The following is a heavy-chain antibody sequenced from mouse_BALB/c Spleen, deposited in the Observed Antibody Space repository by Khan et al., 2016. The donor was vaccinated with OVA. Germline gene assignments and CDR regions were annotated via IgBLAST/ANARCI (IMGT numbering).Heavy chain of an antibody. V-gene: IGHV1-80*01. CDR1: GYAFSNYW. J-gene: IGHJ3*01. D-gene: IGHD2-14*01. CDR3: ARSGYDYFAY. CDR2: IYPGDGDP. Sequence: QVQLQQSGAELVRPGSSVKISCKASGYAFSNYWMNWVKQRPGQGLEWIGQIYPGDGDPNYNGKLKGKATLTADKSSSTAYMQPSSLTSEDSAVYFCARSGYDYFAYWGQGTLVTVSA.